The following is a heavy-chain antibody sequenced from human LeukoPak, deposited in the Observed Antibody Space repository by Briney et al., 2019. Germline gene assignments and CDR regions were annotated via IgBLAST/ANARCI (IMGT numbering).Heavy chain of an antibody. Sequence: KPSETLSLTCTVSGGSITNNNYYWGWIRQPPGKGLEWIGSMFYSGSTYYNPSLKSRVTMSVDTSKNHFSLKLTSVTAADTAVYYCARLVAFMIRGVVVGYFFDFWGPGTLVTVSS. CDR3: ARLVAFMIRGVVVGYFFDF. J-gene: IGHJ4*02. V-gene: IGHV4-39*02. CDR1: GGSITNNNYY. D-gene: IGHD3-10*01. CDR2: MFYSGST.